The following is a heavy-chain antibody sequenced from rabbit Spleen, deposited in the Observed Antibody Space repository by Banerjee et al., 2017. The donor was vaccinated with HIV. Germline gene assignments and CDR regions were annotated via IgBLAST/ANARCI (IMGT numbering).Heavy chain of an antibody. CDR3: ARDTGSSFSSYGMDL. J-gene: IGHJ6*01. D-gene: IGHD8-1*01. CDR1: GVSFSSSSY. Sequence: QSLEESGGDLVKPGASLTLTCTASGVSFSSSSYMCWVRQAPGKGLEWIACIDNGSSSGFAYSATWAKGRFTCSKTSSTTVTLQMTSLTVADTATYFCARDTGSSFSSYGMDLWGPGTLVTVS. V-gene: IGHV1S40*01. CDR2: IDNGSSSGFA.